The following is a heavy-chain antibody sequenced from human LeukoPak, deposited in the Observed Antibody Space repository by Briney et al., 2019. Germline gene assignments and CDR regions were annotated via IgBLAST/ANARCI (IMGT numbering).Heavy chain of an antibody. CDR1: GGSIRSSYYY. J-gene: IGHJ4*02. D-gene: IGHD4-23*01. Sequence: SETLSLTCTVSGGSIRSSYYYWSWIRQPPGKGLEWIGYIYYSGSTYYNPSLKSRVTISVDTSKNQFSLKLSSVTAADTAVYYCARDSLDGDNRYFDYWGQGTLVTVSS. CDR3: ARDSLDGDNRYFDY. V-gene: IGHV4-30-4*01. CDR2: IYYSGST.